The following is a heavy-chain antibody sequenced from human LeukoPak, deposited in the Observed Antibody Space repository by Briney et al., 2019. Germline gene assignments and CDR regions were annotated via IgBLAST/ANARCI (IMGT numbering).Heavy chain of an antibody. J-gene: IGHJ4*02. D-gene: IGHD1-14*01. V-gene: IGHV4-34*01. Sequence: PSETLSLTCAVYGGSFSGYYWSWIRQPPGKGLEWIGSIYHSGSTYYNPSLKSRVTISVDTSKNQFSLKLSSVTAADTAVYYCARQESEFDFDYWGQGTLVTVSS. CDR3: ARQESEFDFDY. CDR1: GGSFSGYY. CDR2: IYHSGST.